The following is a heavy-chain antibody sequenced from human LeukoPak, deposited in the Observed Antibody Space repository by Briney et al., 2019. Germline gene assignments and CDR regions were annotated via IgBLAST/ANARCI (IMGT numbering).Heavy chain of an antibody. CDR3: ARVSGDSSGYPFDY. Sequence: PGGSLRLSCAASGFTFSSHWMHWVRQAPGKGLVWVSRINSDGSSTSYADSVKGRFTISRDNAKNTLYLQMNSLRAEDTAVYYCARVSGDSSGYPFDYWGQGTLVTVSS. CDR2: INSDGSST. D-gene: IGHD3-22*01. J-gene: IGHJ4*02. CDR1: GFTFSSHW. V-gene: IGHV3-74*01.